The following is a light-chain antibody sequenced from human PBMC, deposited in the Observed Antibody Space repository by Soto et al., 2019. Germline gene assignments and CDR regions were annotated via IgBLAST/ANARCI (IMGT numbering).Light chain of an antibody. Sequence: DIVMTQSPDSLAVSLGERATINCKSSQSILFSSNNKNYLAWYQHKPGQPPELLIYWASTRESGVPDRFSGSGSETDFTLTIRSLQAEDVAVYYCQQYYSTPYTFGQGTKLEI. CDR2: WAS. CDR1: QSILFSSNNKNY. CDR3: QQYYSTPYT. V-gene: IGKV4-1*01. J-gene: IGKJ2*01.